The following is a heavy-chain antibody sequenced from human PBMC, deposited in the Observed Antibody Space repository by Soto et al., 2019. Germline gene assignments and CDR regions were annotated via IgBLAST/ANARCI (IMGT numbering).Heavy chain of an antibody. Sequence: PGGALRLSCAASRFTFSSYGMHWVRQAPGKGLEWVVVIWYDGSNKYYADSVKGRFNISRDNSKNTLYLQMNSLRAEDTAVYYCAREGGYCSGGSCYSFAFDIWGQGTMVTVSS. CDR1: RFTFSSYG. CDR2: IWYDGSNK. V-gene: IGHV3-33*01. D-gene: IGHD2-15*01. CDR3: AREGGYCSGGSCYSFAFDI. J-gene: IGHJ3*02.